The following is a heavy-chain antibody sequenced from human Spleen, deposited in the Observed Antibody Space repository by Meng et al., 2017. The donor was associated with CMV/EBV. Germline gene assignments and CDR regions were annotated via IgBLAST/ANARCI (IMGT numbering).Heavy chain of an antibody. CDR2: IYSGDSST. CDR3: AKRAGGPDY. D-gene: IGHD3-10*01. Sequence: GESLKISCAASEFTFSSYAMSWVRQAPGKGLEWVSVIYSGDSSTYYADSVKGRFTISRDNSENTLYLQMSSLRAEDTAVYYCAKRAGGPDYWGQGTLVTVSS. V-gene: IGHV3-23*03. CDR1: EFTFSSYA. J-gene: IGHJ4*02.